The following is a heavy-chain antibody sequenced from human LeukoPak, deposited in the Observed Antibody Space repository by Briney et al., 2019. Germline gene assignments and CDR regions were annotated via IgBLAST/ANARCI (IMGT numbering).Heavy chain of an antibody. Sequence: SETLSLTCAVYGGSFSGYYWSWIRQPPGKGLEWIGEINHSGSTNYNPSLKSRVTISVDTSKNQFSLKLSSVTATDTAVYYCARDGSGVYYGSVFGYWGQGTLVTVSS. V-gene: IGHV4-34*01. J-gene: IGHJ4*02. CDR3: ARDGSGVYYGSVFGY. CDR1: GGSFSGYY. CDR2: INHSGST. D-gene: IGHD3-10*01.